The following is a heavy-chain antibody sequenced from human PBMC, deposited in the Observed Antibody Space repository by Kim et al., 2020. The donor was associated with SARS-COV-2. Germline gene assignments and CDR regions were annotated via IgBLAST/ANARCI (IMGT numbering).Heavy chain of an antibody. CDR2: IYYSGST. CDR1: GGSISSYY. Sequence: SETLSLTCTVSGGSISSYYWSWIRQPPGKGLEWIGYIYYSGSTNYNPSLKSRVTISVDTSKNQFSLKLSSVTAADTAVYYCARVPNEQQLPMDPFFDYWGQGTLVTVSS. J-gene: IGHJ4*02. CDR3: ARVPNEQQLPMDPFFDY. D-gene: IGHD6-13*01. V-gene: IGHV4-59*01.